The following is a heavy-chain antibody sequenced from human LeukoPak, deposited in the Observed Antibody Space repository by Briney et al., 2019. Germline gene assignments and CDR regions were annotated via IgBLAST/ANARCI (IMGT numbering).Heavy chain of an antibody. CDR1: GFTFSSYA. CDR2: ISGSGGST. CDR3: AKDLDSVSSSWYFDY. J-gene: IGHJ4*02. D-gene: IGHD6-13*01. V-gene: IGHV3-23*01. Sequence: PGGSLRLSCAASGFTFSSYAMSWVRQAPGKGLEWVSAISGSGGSTYYADSVKGRFTISRDNSKNTLYLQMNSLRAEDTAVYYCAKDLDSVSSSWYFDYWGQGTLVTVSS.